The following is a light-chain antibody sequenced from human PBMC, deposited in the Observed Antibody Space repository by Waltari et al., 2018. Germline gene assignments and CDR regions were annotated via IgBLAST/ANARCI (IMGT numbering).Light chain of an antibody. J-gene: IGLJ1*01. V-gene: IGLV2-23*02. CDR2: EVL. CDR3: CSYAGLGTYV. Sequence: QSALTQPASVSGTPGQSIPISCTGSTSDVGNYDLVSWYQHHPGKAPKLLICEVLKRPSGVSSRFSGSKSGSTASLTISGLQPDDEADYYCCSYAGLGTYVFGSGTKVTVL. CDR1: TSDVGNYDL.